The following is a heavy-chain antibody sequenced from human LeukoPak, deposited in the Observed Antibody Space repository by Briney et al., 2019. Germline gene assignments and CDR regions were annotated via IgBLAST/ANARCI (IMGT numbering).Heavy chain of an antibody. D-gene: IGHD3-10*01. Sequence: SETLSLTCAVYGGSFSGYYWSWIRQPPGKGLKWIGEINHSGSTNYNPSLKSRVTISVDTSKNQFSLKLSSVTAADTAVYYCARDLWFGELFRRFGYWGQGTLVTVSS. CDR2: INHSGST. V-gene: IGHV4-34*01. CDR1: GGSFSGYY. J-gene: IGHJ4*02. CDR3: ARDLWFGELFRRFGY.